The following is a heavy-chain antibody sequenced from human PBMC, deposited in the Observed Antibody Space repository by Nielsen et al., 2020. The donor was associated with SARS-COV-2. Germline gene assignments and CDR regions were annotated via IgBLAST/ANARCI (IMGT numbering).Heavy chain of an antibody. Sequence: GESLKISCAASGFTFSSYWMSWVRQAPGKGLEWVANIKQDGSEKYYVDSVKGRFTISRDNSKNTLYLQMNSLRAEDTAVYYCAKDGWDSYGPNFFDYWGQGTLVTVSS. CDR1: GFTFSSYW. J-gene: IGHJ4*02. D-gene: IGHD5-18*01. CDR2: IKQDGSEK. CDR3: AKDGWDSYGPNFFDY. V-gene: IGHV3-7*03.